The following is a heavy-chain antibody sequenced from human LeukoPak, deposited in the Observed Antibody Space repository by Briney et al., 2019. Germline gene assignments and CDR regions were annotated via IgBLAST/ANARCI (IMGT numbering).Heavy chain of an antibody. J-gene: IGHJ4*02. Sequence: GGSLRLSCAASGFTFSSYAMSWVRQAPGMGLEWVSAISGSGGSTYYADSVKGRFTISRDNSKNTLYLQMNSLRAEDTAVYYCAKAWTMIVVVSSFDYWGQGTLVTVSS. V-gene: IGHV3-23*01. CDR3: AKAWTMIVVVSSFDY. CDR2: ISGSGGST. D-gene: IGHD3-22*01. CDR1: GFTFSSYA.